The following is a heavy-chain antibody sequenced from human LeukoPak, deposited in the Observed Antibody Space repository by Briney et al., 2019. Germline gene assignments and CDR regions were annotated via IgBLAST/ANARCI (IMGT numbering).Heavy chain of an antibody. V-gene: IGHV3-48*04. J-gene: IGHJ5*02. Sequence: GGSLRLSCAASGFTFSSYNMNWVRQAPGKGLEWVSYISSGGSTKYYADSVKGRFTISRDNAKNSLYLQMNSLRAEDTAVYYCARDRWFDPWGQGTLVTVSS. CDR1: GFTFSSYN. CDR2: ISSGGSTK. CDR3: ARDRWFDP.